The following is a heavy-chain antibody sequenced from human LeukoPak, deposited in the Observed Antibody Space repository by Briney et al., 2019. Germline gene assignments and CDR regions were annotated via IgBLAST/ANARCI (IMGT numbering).Heavy chain of an antibody. D-gene: IGHD4-17*01. V-gene: IGHV3-23*01. Sequence: GGSLRLSCAASGFIFSNYGMNWVRQAPGKGLEWVAAISASGSATSYADSVRGRFTISRDNSKSTTYLQMNSLRAEDTAVYYCAKDGGDYVTYFDYWGQGTLVTVSS. CDR3: AKDGGDYVTYFDY. J-gene: IGHJ4*02. CDR2: ISASGSAT. CDR1: GFIFSNYG.